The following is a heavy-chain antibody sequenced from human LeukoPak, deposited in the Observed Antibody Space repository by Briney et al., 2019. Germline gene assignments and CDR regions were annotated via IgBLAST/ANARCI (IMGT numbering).Heavy chain of an antibody. J-gene: IGHJ4*02. V-gene: IGHV4-59*01. Sequence: SETLSLTCTVSGGSISSYYWSWIRQPPGRGLEWIGYIYYSGSTNYNPSLKSRVTISVDTSKSQFSLKLSSVTAADTAVYYCARVSDSSRFVVDWGQGTLVTVSS. CDR3: ARVSDSSRFVVD. D-gene: IGHD3-22*01. CDR2: IYYSGST. CDR1: GGSISSYY.